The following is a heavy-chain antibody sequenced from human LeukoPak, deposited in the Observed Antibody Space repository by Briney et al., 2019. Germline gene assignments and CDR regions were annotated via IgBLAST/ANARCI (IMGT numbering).Heavy chain of an antibody. Sequence: SVKASCKASGGTFSSYAISWVRQAPGQGLEWMGGIIPIFGTANYAQKFQGRVTITADESTSTAYMELSSLRSEDTAVYYCALGSSGGNEDWFDPWGQGTLVTVSS. CDR3: ALGSSGGNEDWFDP. V-gene: IGHV1-69*13. J-gene: IGHJ5*02. CDR1: GGTFSSYA. CDR2: IIPIFGTA. D-gene: IGHD1-26*01.